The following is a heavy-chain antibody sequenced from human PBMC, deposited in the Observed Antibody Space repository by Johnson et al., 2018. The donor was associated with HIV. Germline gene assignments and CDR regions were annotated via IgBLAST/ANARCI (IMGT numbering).Heavy chain of an antibody. CDR1: GFTFSSYW. V-gene: IGHV3-74*02. J-gene: IGHJ3*02. CDR2: INSDGSTT. CDR3: ARGDGVTSAFDI. D-gene: IGHD1-1*01. Sequence: VQLVESGGGSVQPGGSLRLSCAASGFTFSSYWMHWVRQVPGKGLVWVSRINSDGSTTTYADSVKGQFTISRDNAKNTLYLQMSSLRTEDTAVYYCARGDGVTSAFDIWGQGTVVTVSS.